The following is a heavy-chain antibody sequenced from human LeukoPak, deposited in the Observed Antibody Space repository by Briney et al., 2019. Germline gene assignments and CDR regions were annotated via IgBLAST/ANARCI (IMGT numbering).Heavy chain of an antibody. V-gene: IGHV4-61*05. CDR2: IYYSGST. CDR3: ARFDGSIIGFDY. D-gene: IGHD5-24*01. CDR1: GGSISTSSYY. J-gene: IGHJ4*02. Sequence: PSETLSLTCTVSGGSISTSSYYWGWVRQPPGKGLEWIGYIYYSGSTNYNPSLKSRVTISVDTSKNQFSLKLSSVTAADTAVYYCARFDGSIIGFDYWGQGTLVTVSS.